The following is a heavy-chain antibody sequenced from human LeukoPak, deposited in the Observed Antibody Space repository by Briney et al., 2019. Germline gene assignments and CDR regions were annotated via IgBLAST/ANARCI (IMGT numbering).Heavy chain of an antibody. V-gene: IGHV1-2*02. Sequence: ASVKVSCKASGYTFTGYYMHWVRQAPGQGLEWMGWINPNSGGTNYAQEFQGRVTMTRDTSISTAYMELSRLRSDDTAVYYCARGLWFGERLGYWGQGTLVTVSS. CDR1: GYTFTGYY. J-gene: IGHJ4*02. CDR2: INPNSGGT. D-gene: IGHD3-10*01. CDR3: ARGLWFGERLGY.